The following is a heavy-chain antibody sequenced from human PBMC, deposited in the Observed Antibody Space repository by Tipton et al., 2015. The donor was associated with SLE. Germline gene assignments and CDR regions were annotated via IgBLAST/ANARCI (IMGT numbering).Heavy chain of an antibody. V-gene: IGHV3-11*01. J-gene: IGHJ4*02. CDR3: ALPRRGAKPGDFDY. CDR1: GFTFSDYY. Sequence: SLRLSCAASGFTFSDYYMSWIRQAPGKGLAWVSYISSSGSTIYYADSVKGRFTISRDNAKNSLYLQMNSLRAEDTAVYYCALPRRGAKPGDFDYWGQGTLVTVSS. CDR2: ISSSGSTI. D-gene: IGHD4/OR15-4a*01.